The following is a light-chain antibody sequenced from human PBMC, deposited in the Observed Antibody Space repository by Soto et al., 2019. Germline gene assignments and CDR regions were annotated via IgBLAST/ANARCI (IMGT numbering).Light chain of an antibody. V-gene: IGLV1-40*01. CDR1: SSNIGASYA. Sequence: QSVLTQPPSVSGAPGQRVTISCTGSSSNIGASYAVHWYQQLPGTAPKLLIYGNSNRPSGVPDRFSGSKSGTSASLAITGLHAEDEADYYCQSYDSSLSGSVFGGGTQLTVL. CDR2: GNS. J-gene: IGLJ7*01. CDR3: QSYDSSLSGSV.